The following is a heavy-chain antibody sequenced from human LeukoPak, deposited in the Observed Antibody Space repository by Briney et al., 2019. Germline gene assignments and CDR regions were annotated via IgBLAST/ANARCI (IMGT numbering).Heavy chain of an antibody. V-gene: IGHV1-2*02. J-gene: IGHJ6*02. CDR3: ARDGWYCSSTSCSPPFYYGMDV. D-gene: IGHD2-2*01. CDR1: GYTFTGYY. CDR2: INPNSGGT. Sequence: GASVTVSCKASGYTFTGYYMHWVRQAPGQGLEWMGWINPNSGGTNYAQKFQGRVTMTRDTSISTTYMELSRLRSDDTAVYYCARDGWYCSSTSCSPPFYYGMDVWGQGTTVTVSS.